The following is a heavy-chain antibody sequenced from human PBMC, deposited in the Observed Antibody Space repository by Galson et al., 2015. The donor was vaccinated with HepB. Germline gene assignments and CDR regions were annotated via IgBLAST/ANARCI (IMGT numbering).Heavy chain of an antibody. CDR2: ISYDGSNK. D-gene: IGHD2-15*01. CDR1: GFTFSSYG. Sequence: SLRLSCAASGFTFSSYGMHWVRQAPGKGLEWVAVISYDGSNKYYADSVKGRFTISRDNSKNTLYLQMNSLRAEDTAVYYCAKDQRKGLGYCSGGSCYRYYGMDVWGQGTTVTVSS. J-gene: IGHJ6*02. CDR3: AKDQRKGLGYCSGGSCYRYYGMDV. V-gene: IGHV3-30*18.